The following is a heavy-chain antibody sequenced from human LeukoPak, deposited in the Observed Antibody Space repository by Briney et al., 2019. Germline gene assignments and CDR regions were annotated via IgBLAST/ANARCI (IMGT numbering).Heavy chain of an antibody. V-gene: IGHV1-2*02. CDR1: GYTFTGYY. D-gene: IGHD6-13*01. Sequence: ASVKVSFKASGYTFTGYYMHWVRQPPGQGLEWMGWINPNSGGTNYAKKFQGRGTTTRDTSISTAYMELSRLRSDDTAADYCATLNLPLYSSSSDAFDIWGPGKMVTVSS. J-gene: IGHJ3*02. CDR3: ATLNLPLYSSSSDAFDI. CDR2: INPNSGGT.